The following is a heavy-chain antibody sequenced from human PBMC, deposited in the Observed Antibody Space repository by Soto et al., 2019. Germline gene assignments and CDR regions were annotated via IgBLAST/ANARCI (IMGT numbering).Heavy chain of an antibody. CDR1: GGTFSSYA. J-gene: IGHJ4*02. Sequence: QVQLVQSGAEVKKPGSSVKVSCKASGGTFSSYAISWVRQAAGQGLEWMGGIIPIFGTANYAQKFQGRVTITADASTSTAYMELSSLRSEDTAVYYCARVRVRFLEWLGSEGWGQGTLVTVSS. CDR3: ARVRVRFLEWLGSEG. V-gene: IGHV1-69*12. CDR2: IIPIFGTA. D-gene: IGHD3-3*01.